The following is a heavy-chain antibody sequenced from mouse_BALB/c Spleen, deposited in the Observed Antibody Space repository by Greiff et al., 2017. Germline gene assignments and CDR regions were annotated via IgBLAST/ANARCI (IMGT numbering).Heavy chain of an antibody. J-gene: IGHJ4*01. D-gene: IGHD2-14*01. V-gene: IGHV1-87*01. Sequence: VKLMESGAELARPGASVKLSCKASGYTFPSYWMQWVKQRPGQGLEWIGAIYPGDGDTRYTQKFKGKATLTADKSSSTAYMQLSSLASEDSAVYYCARLGNYYAMDYWGQGTSVTVSS. CDR1: GYTFPSYW. CDR3: ARLGNYYAMDY. CDR2: IYPGDGDT.